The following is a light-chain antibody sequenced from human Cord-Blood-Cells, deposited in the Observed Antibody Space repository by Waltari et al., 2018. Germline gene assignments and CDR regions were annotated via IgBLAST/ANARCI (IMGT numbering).Light chain of an antibody. CDR1: SSTIGAGYD. CDR2: DNS. J-gene: IGLJ3*02. Sequence: QSVLPQPPPASGDPRPRVTISCTGSSSTIGAGYDVHSYQQLPGTAPKLLIYDNSNRPSGVPDRFSGSKSGTSASLAITGLQAEDEADYYCQSYDSSLSGSVFGGGTKLTVL. CDR3: QSYDSSLSGSV. V-gene: IGLV1-40*01.